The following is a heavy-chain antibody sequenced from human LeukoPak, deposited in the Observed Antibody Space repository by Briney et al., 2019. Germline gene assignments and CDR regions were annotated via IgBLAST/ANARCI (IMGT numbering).Heavy chain of an antibody. Sequence: SETLSLTCTVSGGSISSGEYYWSWIRQPPGKGLECIGYIYYSGSTYYNPSLKSRVTISVDTSKNQFSLKLSSVTAADTAVYYCARDRIAARPYYFDYWGQGTLVTVSS. V-gene: IGHV4-30-4*08. J-gene: IGHJ4*02. CDR1: GGSISSGEYY. CDR2: IYYSGST. CDR3: ARDRIAARPYYFDY. D-gene: IGHD6-6*01.